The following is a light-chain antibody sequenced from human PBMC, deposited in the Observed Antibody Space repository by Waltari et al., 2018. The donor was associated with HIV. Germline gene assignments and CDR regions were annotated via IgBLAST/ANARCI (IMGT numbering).Light chain of an antibody. CDR1: QSINTS. J-gene: IGKJ2*01. Sequence: DIQMTQSPSSLSASVRDRVTITCRASQSINTSLNWYQQKPGKAPKVLIDASTSYQSGGPSRFSGSGSRTDFTLTISSLQPEDFATYYCQQTYTTPRYTFGQGTKVEIK. V-gene: IGKV1-39*01. CDR2: AST. CDR3: QQTYTTPRYT.